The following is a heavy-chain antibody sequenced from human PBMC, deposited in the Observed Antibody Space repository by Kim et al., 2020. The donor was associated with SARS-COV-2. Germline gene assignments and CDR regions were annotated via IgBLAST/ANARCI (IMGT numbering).Heavy chain of an antibody. CDR1: GFTFSSYS. Sequence: GGSLRLSCAASGFTFSSYSMSWVRQAPGKGLEWVSAISGSGFSTYYAYSVKGLFTISSDNSKNTLYLQMNSLRAEDTAVYYCAKGDCSGGSCYYLWYYYGMDVWGQGATVTVSS. V-gene: IGHV3-23*01. J-gene: IGHJ6*02. CDR3: AKGDCSGGSCYYLWYYYGMDV. CDR2: ISGSGFST. D-gene: IGHD2-15*01.